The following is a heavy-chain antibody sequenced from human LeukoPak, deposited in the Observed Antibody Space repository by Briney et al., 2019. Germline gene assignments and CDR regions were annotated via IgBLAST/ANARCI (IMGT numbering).Heavy chain of an antibody. CDR3: ETESYGDYFFDY. Sequence: GGSLRLSCAASGVTFSSYAMHWVRQAPGKGLEWVAVISYDGSNKYYADSVKGRFTISRDNSKNTLYLQMNSLRPEDTAVYYCETESYGDYFFDYWGQGTLVTVSS. CDR2: ISYDGSNK. J-gene: IGHJ4*02. D-gene: IGHD4-17*01. V-gene: IGHV3-30-3*01. CDR1: GVTFSSYA.